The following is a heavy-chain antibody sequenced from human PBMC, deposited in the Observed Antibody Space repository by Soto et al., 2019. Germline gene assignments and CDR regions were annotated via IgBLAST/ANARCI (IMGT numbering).Heavy chain of an antibody. D-gene: IGHD3-3*01. Sequence: GGSLRLSCAASGFTFSSYGMHWGRQAPGKGLEWVAVISYDGINEYYADSVKGRFTISRDNSKNTLYLQMKSLRADDTAVYYCAKNFRDFWTRPQAPSFDPWGQGTLVTVSS. CDR1: GFTFSSYG. J-gene: IGHJ5*02. CDR2: ISYDGINE. V-gene: IGHV3-30*18. CDR3: AKNFRDFWTRPQAPSFDP.